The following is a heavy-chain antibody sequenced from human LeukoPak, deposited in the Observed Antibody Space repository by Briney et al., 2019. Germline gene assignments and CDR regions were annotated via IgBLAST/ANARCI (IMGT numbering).Heavy chain of an antibody. Sequence: SDTLSLTCAVSGYSISSSNWWGWIRQPPGKGLEWIGYIYYSGSIYYNPSLKSRVTMSVDTSKNQFSLKLSSVTAADTALYYCANTARLDRADYFDYWGQETLVTVSS. D-gene: IGHD3-16*01. V-gene: IGHV4-28*05. CDR3: ANTARLDRADYFDY. J-gene: IGHJ4*02. CDR2: IYYSGSI. CDR1: GYSISSSNW.